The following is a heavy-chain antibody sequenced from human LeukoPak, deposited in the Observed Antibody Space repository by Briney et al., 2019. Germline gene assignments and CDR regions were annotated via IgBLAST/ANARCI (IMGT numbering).Heavy chain of an antibody. J-gene: IGHJ4*02. V-gene: IGHV4-34*01. CDR3: AVNGGYGDLR. CDR1: GGSFSGYY. Sequence: SETLSLTCAVYGGSFSGYYWSWIRQPPGKGLEWIGEINHSGSTNYNPSLKSRVTISVGTSKNQFSLKLSSVTAADTAVYYCAVNGGYGDLRWGQGTLVTVSS. D-gene: IGHD4-17*01. CDR2: INHSGST.